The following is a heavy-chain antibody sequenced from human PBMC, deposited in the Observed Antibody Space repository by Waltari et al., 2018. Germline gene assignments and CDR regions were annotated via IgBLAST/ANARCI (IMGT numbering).Heavy chain of an antibody. CDR2: ISSSSSTK. D-gene: IGHD6-6*01. Sequence: EVQLVESGGGLVQPGGSLRLSCAASGFTFSSYSMNWVRQAPGKGLEWVSYISSSSSTKNNADLVKGRLTISRENAKNSLYLQMNSRGAEDTAVDYWATSSSSGGGARDYWGQGTLVTVSS. CDR3: ATSSSSGGGARDY. V-gene: IGHV3-48*04. CDR1: GFTFSSYS. J-gene: IGHJ4*02.